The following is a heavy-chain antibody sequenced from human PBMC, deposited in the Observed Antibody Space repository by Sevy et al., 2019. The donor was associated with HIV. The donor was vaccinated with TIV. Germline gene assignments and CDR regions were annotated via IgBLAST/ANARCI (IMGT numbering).Heavy chain of an antibody. J-gene: IGHJ3*02. D-gene: IGHD3-3*01. CDR1: GFVFSSYA. V-gene: IGHV3-30*04. Sequence: GGSLRLSCTAYGFVFSSYAMHWVRQAPGKGLEWVAFIASDGSNKNYADSVKGRFTLSRDNSKNTLYLQMKSLGAEDTAVDYCARPRVLEGLSSAAFDIWGQGTMVTVSS. CDR3: ARPRVLEGLSSAAFDI. CDR2: IASDGSNK.